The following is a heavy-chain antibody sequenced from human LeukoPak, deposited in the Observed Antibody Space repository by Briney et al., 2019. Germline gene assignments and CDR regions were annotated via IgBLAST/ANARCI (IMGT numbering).Heavy chain of an antibody. CDR1: RFTFSGFY. Sequence: PGGSLRLSCAASRFTFSGFYMHWIRQAPGKGLVWVSHINWDGSSITYADSVKGRFTISRDNAKNTLYLQMDSLRAEDTAVYYCSRGGYSHAFDVWGQGTMVTVSS. CDR2: INWDGSSI. J-gene: IGHJ3*01. V-gene: IGHV3-74*01. D-gene: IGHD2-15*01. CDR3: SRGGYSHAFDV.